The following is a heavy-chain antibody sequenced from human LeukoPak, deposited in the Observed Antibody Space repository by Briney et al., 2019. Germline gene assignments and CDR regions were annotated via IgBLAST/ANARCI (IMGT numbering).Heavy chain of an antibody. D-gene: IGHD3-22*01. CDR2: IYYSGTT. Sequence: SETLSLTCTVSGGSISSYYWSWIRQPPGKGLEWMGYIYYSGTTNYNPSLKSRVTISVDTSKNQFSLKLSSVTAADTAVYYCARHQGYDYDRSGYYAMDYWGQGTLVTVSS. CDR3: ARHQGYDYDRSGYYAMDY. J-gene: IGHJ4*02. V-gene: IGHV4-59*08. CDR1: GGSISSYY.